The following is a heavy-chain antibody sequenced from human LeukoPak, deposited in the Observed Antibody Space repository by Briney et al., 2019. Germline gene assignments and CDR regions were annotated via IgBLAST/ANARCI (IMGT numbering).Heavy chain of an antibody. CDR3: ARVGYDYVWGSFSDY. CDR2: ISSSGTSI. CDR1: GFTFSDYY. J-gene: IGHJ4*02. Sequence: GGSLRLSCAASGFTFSDYYMNWIRQPPGKGLEWVSYISSSGTSIYYADSVKGRFTISRDNAKNSLYLQMHSLRAEDTVVYYCARVGYDYVWGSFSDYWSQGTLVTVSS. V-gene: IGHV3-11*01. D-gene: IGHD3-16*01.